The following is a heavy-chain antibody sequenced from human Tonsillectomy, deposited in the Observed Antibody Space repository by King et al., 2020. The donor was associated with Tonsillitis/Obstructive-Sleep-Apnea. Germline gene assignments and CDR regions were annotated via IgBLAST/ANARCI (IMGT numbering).Heavy chain of an antibody. V-gene: IGHV3-15*04. CDR3: TSTPGITIFGVVDDY. J-gene: IGHJ4*02. Sequence: VQLVESGGGLVKPGGSLRLSCAGSGFTFNKAWMSWVRQAPGKGLEWVGCIESKTDGGTTDYAAPVKGRFTLSRDDSKNTVYLQMNSLKSEDTAMYYCTSTPGITIFGVVDDYWGQGTLVTVSS. CDR1: GFTFNKAW. CDR2: IESKTDGGTT. D-gene: IGHD3-3*01.